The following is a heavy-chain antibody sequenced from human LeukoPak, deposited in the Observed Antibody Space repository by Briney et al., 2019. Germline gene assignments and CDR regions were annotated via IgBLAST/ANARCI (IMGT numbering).Heavy chain of an antibody. D-gene: IGHD1-26*01. V-gene: IGHV5-51*01. Sequence: GESLKISCKGSGYSFTSYWIGWVRQMPGKGLEWMGIIYPGDSDTRYSPSFQRQVTISADKSISTAYLQWSSLKASDTPMYYCSRHLLPDYYYYYYMDVWGNGTTVTVSS. CDR1: GYSFTSYW. CDR3: SRHLLPDYYYYYYMDV. CDR2: IYPGDSDT. J-gene: IGHJ6*03.